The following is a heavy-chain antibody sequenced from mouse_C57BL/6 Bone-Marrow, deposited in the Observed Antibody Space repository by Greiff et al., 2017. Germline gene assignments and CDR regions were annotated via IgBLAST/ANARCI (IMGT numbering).Heavy chain of an antibody. CDR1: GFTFSDYY. CDR3: AREHYGSSWDY. Sequence: EVQLVESEGGLVQPGSSMKLSCTASGFTFSDYYMAWVRQVPEKGLEWVANINYDGSSTYYLDSLKSRFIISRDNAKNILYLQMSSLKSEDTATYYCAREHYGSSWDYWGQGTTLTVSS. V-gene: IGHV5-16*01. CDR2: INYDGSST. D-gene: IGHD1-1*01. J-gene: IGHJ2*01.